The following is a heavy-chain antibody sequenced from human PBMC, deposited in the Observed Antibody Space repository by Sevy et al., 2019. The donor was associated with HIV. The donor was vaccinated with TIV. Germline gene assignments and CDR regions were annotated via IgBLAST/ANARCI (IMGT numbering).Heavy chain of an antibody. CDR3: ARGGCTSSSCYLFDY. D-gene: IGHD2-2*01. CDR2: ISSSSSYI. CDR1: GFTFSSYT. Sequence: GGSLRLSCVASGFTFSSYTMNWVRQAPGKGLEWVSSISSSSSYIHYADSVKGRFTISRDNAKNSLYLQMNSLRDEDTAVYYCARGGCTSSSCYLFDYWGQGTLVTVSS. J-gene: IGHJ4*02. V-gene: IGHV3-21*01.